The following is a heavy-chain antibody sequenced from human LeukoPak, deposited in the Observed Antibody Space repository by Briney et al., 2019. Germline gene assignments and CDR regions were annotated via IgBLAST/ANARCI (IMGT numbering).Heavy chain of an antibody. CDR1: GGSISSSSYY. Sequence: SETLSLTCTVSGGSISSSSYYWGWIRQPPGKGLEWIGSIYYSGSTYYNPSLKSRVTISVDTSKNQFSLKLSSVTAADTAVYFCARGPSPRYRYSSSSRPIDYWGQGTLVTVSS. D-gene: IGHD6-6*01. V-gene: IGHV4-39*07. J-gene: IGHJ4*02. CDR2: IYYSGST. CDR3: ARGPSPRYRYSSSSRPIDY.